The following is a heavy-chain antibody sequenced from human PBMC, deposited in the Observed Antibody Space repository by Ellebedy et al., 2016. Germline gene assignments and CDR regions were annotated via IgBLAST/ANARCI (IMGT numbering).Heavy chain of an antibody. Sequence: ASVKVSCKASGYTFTSYDINWVRQATGQGLEWMGWISAYNGNTNYAQKLQGRVTMTTDTSTSTAYMELRSLRSDDTAVYYCARYNSPGSGYYRGWFDPWGQGTLVTVSS. CDR3: ARYNSPGSGYYRGWFDP. J-gene: IGHJ5*02. V-gene: IGHV1-18*01. CDR2: ISAYNGNT. CDR1: GYTFTSYD. D-gene: IGHD3-3*01.